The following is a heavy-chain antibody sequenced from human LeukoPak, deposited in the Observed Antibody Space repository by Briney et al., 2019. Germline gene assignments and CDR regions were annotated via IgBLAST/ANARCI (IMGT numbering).Heavy chain of an antibody. J-gene: IGHJ3*02. CDR2: MNPNSGNT. D-gene: IGHD1-26*01. CDR1: GYTFTSYD. V-gene: IGHV1-8*01. Sequence: ASVKVSCKASGYTFTSYDINWVRQATGQGREGMGWMNPNSGNTGYAQKFQGRVTMTRNISISTAYMELSSLRSEDTAVYYCARLYSGSLDAFDIWGQGTMVTVSS. CDR3: ARLYSGSLDAFDI.